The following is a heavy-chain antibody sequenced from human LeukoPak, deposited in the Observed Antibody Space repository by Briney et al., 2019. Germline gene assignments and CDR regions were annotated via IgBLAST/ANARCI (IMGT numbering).Heavy chain of an antibody. CDR3: ARVSDISVAAYFDY. D-gene: IGHD6-19*01. V-gene: IGHV3-20*04. Sequence: GGSLRLSCAASGFTFDDYGLSWVRQAPGKGLEWVSTINWNGGSTGYADSVKGRFTISRDNTKNSLYLQMNSLRAEDTALYYCARVSDISVAAYFDYWGQGTLVTVSS. CDR2: INWNGGST. CDR1: GFTFDDYG. J-gene: IGHJ4*02.